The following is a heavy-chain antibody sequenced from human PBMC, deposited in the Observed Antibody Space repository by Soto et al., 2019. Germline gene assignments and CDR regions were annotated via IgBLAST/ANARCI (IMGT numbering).Heavy chain of an antibody. Sequence: ASVKVSCKASGYTFSSYAMHWVRQAPGQRLEWMGWINAGYGNTKSSQKFQDKVTISRDTSASTAYMELTSLRSEDTAVYYCARDTGDGTFDFWGQGTLVTVSS. CDR3: ARDTGDGTFDF. CDR2: INAGYGNT. CDR1: GYTFSSYA. V-gene: IGHV1-3*01. J-gene: IGHJ4*02. D-gene: IGHD7-27*01.